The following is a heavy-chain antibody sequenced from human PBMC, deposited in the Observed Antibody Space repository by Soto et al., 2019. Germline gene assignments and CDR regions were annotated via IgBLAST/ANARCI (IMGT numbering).Heavy chain of an antibody. CDR1: GGPISSYY. D-gene: IGHD2-15*01. J-gene: IGHJ4*02. CDR2: VYYRGCT. CDR3: ARRYGGTFDK. Sequence: SVTLPRTCSLSGGPISSYYWSWNRQPPGKGLEWIWYVYYRGCTNLSPSLKCRGTVSVDTSMYQFSRRRSSVTAADTAVYYCARRYGGTFDKWGQRTLVTLSS. V-gene: IGHV4-59*08.